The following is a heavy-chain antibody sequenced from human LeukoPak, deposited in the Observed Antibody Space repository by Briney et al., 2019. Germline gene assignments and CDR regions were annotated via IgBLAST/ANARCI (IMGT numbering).Heavy chain of an antibody. CDR1: GYSFTSYW. D-gene: IGHD5-24*01. CDR3: ARQGRWLQGVNAFDI. J-gene: IGHJ3*02. CDR2: IYPGDSDT. V-gene: IGHV5-51*01. Sequence: GESLKISCKGSGYSFTSYWIGWMRQMPGKGLEWMGIIYPGDSDTRYSPTFQGQVTISADKSISTAYLQWSSLKASDTAMYYCARQGRWLQGVNAFDIWGQGTMVTVSS.